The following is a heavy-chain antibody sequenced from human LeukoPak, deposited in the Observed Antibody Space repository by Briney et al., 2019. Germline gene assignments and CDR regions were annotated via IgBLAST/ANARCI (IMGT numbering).Heavy chain of an antibody. D-gene: IGHD4-11*01. CDR1: GFTFSSYS. CDR3: ARGARLQPMGEF. V-gene: IGHV3-23*01. J-gene: IGHJ4*02. Sequence: GGSLRLSCAASGFTFSSYSMNWVRQAPGRGLQWVSSISGDGRDTFYADSVKGRFTVSRDNSKTTMFLQMNSLRVEDTALYYCARGARLQPMGEFWGQGTLVTVSS. CDR2: ISGDGRDT.